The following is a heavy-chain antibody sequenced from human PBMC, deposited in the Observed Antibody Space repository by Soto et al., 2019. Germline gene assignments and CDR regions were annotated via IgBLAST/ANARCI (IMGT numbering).Heavy chain of an antibody. J-gene: IGHJ6*03. CDR2: ISWNSGSI. CDR3: AKDAHSSSSWAYYYYYYYMDV. V-gene: IGHV3-9*01. Sequence: EVQLVESGGGLVQPGRSLRLSCAASGFTFDDYAMHWVRQAPGKGLEWVSGISWNSGSIGYADSVKGRFTISRDNAKNSLYLQMNSLRAEDTALYYCAKDAHSSSSWAYYYYYYYMDVWGKGTTVTVSS. CDR1: GFTFDDYA. D-gene: IGHD6-6*01.